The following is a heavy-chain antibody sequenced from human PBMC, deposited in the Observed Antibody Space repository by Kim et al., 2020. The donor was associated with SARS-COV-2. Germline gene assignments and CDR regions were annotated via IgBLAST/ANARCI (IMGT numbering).Heavy chain of an antibody. Sequence: GGSLRLSCAASGFTFNSYVMNWVRQAPGKGLEWVSGIRGNGISKYYADSVKGRFTISRDNSKNTLYLQLNSLRAEDTAIYYCAKDPPAGYSSSYSRAEYFRPWGQGTLVTVS. J-gene: IGHJ1*01. CDR3: AKDPPAGYSSSYSRAEYFRP. D-gene: IGHD6-13*01. V-gene: IGHV3-23*01. CDR2: IRGNGISK. CDR1: GFTFNSYV.